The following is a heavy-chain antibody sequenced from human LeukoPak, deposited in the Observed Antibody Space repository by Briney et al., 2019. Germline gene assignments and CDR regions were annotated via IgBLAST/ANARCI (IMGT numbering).Heavy chain of an antibody. D-gene: IGHD3-22*01. CDR3: AKNGYYDSSGYFIFQH. Sequence: GGSLRLSCAASGFTFNSYNMNWVRQAPGKGLEWVSSITSSSTYMYYADSVKSRFTISRDNARNSLYLQMNSLRAEDTAVYYCAKNGYYDSSGYFIFQHWGQGTLVTVSS. CDR2: ITSSSTYM. V-gene: IGHV3-21*01. CDR1: GFTFNSYN. J-gene: IGHJ1*01.